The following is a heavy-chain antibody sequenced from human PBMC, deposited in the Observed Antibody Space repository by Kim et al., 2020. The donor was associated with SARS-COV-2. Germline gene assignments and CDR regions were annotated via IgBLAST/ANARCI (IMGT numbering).Heavy chain of an antibody. CDR3: ARDGVDCSSTSCYYYYYYGMDV. CDR2: INSDGSST. D-gene: IGHD2-2*01. V-gene: IGHV3-74*01. J-gene: IGHJ6*02. CDR1: GFTFSSYW. Sequence: GGSLRLSCAASGFTFSSYWMHWVRQAPGKGLVWVSRINSDGSSTSYADSVKGRFTISRDNAKNTLYLQMNSLRAEDTAVYYCARDGVDCSSTSCYYYYYYGMDVWGQGTTVTVSS.